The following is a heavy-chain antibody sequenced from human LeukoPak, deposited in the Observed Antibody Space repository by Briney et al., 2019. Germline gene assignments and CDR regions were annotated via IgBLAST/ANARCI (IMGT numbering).Heavy chain of an antibody. V-gene: IGHV4-59*01. D-gene: IGHD3-3*01. J-gene: IGHJ4*02. CDR2: IYYSGST. CDR3: ARGRFGSC. Sequence: PSETLSLTCTVSGGSISGYYWSWIRQPPGKGLEWIGYIYYSGSTNYNPSLKSRVTISVDTSKNQFSLKLASVTAADTAVYYCARGRFGSCWGQGTLVTVSS. CDR1: GGSISGYY.